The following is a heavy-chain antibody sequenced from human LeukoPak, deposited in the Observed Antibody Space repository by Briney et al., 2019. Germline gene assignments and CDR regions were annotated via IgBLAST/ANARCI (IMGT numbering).Heavy chain of an antibody. Sequence: GSLRLSCAASGFTFSSYGMTWVRQAPGKGLEWVSYISSSSSTIYYADSVKGRFTISRDNSRNTLYLQMNSLRAEDTAVYYCAKDSRGYQDFFDYWGQGTLVTVSS. CDR1: GFTFSSYG. V-gene: IGHV3-48*01. D-gene: IGHD3-22*01. CDR2: ISSSSSTI. CDR3: AKDSRGYQDFFDY. J-gene: IGHJ4*02.